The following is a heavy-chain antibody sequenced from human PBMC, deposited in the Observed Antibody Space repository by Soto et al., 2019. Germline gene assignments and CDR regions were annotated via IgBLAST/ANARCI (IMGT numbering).Heavy chain of an antibody. D-gene: IGHD6-13*01. CDR1: EGTFNSYA. J-gene: IGHJ4*02. Sequence: GASVKVSCKASEGTFNSYAIAWVRQAPGQGLEWMGGIIPYYNTLNYAQKFQDRVTITVDDSTNTVYMELSSLRSDDTAVYFCASGASRWYPYFFDSWAQGTLVTVSS. CDR3: ASGASRWYPYFFDS. V-gene: IGHV1-69*13. CDR2: IIPYYNTL.